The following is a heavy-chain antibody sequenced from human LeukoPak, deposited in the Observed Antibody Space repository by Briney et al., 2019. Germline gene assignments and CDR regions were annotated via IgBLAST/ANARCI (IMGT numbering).Heavy chain of an antibody. D-gene: IGHD1-26*01. V-gene: IGHV3-66*02. J-gene: IGHJ4*01. CDR2: IYSGGST. CDR1: GFTVSSNY. CDR3: ARAPGWVYYFDY. Sequence: GGSLRLSCAASGFTVSSNYMSWVRQAPGKGLEWVSVIYSGGSTYYADSVKGRFTISRDNSKNTLYLQMNSLRAEDTAVYYCARAPGWVYYFDYWGQEPWSPSPQ.